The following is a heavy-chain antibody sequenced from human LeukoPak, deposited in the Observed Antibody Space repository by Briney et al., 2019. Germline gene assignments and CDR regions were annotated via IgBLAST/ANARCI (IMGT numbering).Heavy chain of an antibody. CDR3: TREDDSSGYRPFDI. D-gene: IGHD3-22*01. CDR1: GYTFTGYY. CDR2: INPNSGGT. J-gene: IGHJ3*02. Sequence: ASVKVSCKASGYTFTGYYIDWVRQAPGQGLEWMGRINPNSGGTNYAQKFQGRVTMTRDTSISTAYMDLSSLRSDDTAVYYCTREDDSSGYRPFDIWGQGTMVTVSS. V-gene: IGHV1-2*06.